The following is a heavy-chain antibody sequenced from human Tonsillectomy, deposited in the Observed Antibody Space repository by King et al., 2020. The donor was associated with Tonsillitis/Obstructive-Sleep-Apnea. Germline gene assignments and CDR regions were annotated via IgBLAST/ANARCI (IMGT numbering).Heavy chain of an antibody. CDR3: ARDRTSHGDHDAFDI. CDR1: GFTFSSYS. V-gene: IGHV3-21*01. J-gene: IGHJ3*02. CDR2: ISSSSSYI. D-gene: IGHD4-17*01. Sequence: VQLVESGGGLVKPGGSLRLSCAASGFTFSSYSMNWVRQAPGKGLEWVSSISSSSSYIYYADSVKGRFTLSRDNAKNSLCLQMNSLRAEDTAVYYCARDRTSHGDHDAFDIWGQGTMVTVSS.